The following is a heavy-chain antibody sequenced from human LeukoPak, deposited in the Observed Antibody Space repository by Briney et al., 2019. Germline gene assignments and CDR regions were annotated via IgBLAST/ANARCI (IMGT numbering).Heavy chain of an antibody. J-gene: IGHJ3*02. CDR3: ARVWDWGQAFDI. CDR2: IYYSGST. CDR1: GGSISSGDYY. Sequence: TSETLSLTCTVSGGSISSGDYYWSWIRQSPGKGLEWIGYIYYSGSTYYNPSLKSRVTISVDTSKNQFSLKLSSVTAADTAVYYCARVWDWGQAFDIWGQGTMVTVSS. D-gene: IGHD7-27*01. V-gene: IGHV4-30-4*01.